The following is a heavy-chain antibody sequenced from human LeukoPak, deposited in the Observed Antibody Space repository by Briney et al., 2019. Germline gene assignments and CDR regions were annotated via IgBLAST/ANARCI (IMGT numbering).Heavy chain of an antibody. J-gene: IGHJ6*04. Sequence: GGSLRLSCEVSGFMFRSYWMDWVRQAPGRGLEWVANINQDGSEKYFVDSVKGRFTISRDNAKNSLYLQMNSLRAEDTAVYYCSRALEVWGKGTMVTVSS. V-gene: IGHV3-7*01. CDR3: SRALEV. CDR2: INQDGSEK. CDR1: GFMFRSYW.